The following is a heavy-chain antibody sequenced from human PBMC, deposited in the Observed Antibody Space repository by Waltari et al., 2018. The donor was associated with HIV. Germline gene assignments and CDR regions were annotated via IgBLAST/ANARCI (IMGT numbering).Heavy chain of an antibody. Sequence: QLQLQESGPALVKPSETLSLTCTVSPGYITQSYYWGWVRQFQGTGLEWIGSIYSNGVSHYAPSLKSRVALSVDMSKNQFSLTLTAVTAADTSRYFCVALRTVTGTIDKWGQGTLVTVS. J-gene: IGHJ4*02. CDR1: PGYITQSYY. D-gene: IGHD6-19*01. CDR2: IYSNGVS. V-gene: IGHV4-39*01. CDR3: VALRTVTGTIDK.